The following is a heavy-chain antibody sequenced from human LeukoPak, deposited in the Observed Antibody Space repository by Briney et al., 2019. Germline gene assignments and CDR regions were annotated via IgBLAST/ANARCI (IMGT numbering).Heavy chain of an antibody. V-gene: IGHV3-73*01. CDR3: TRRGSYYGMDV. CDR2: IRSKANSYAT. CDR1: GFTFSGSA. Sequence: GGSLKPSCAASGFTFSGSAMHWVRQASGKGLEWVGRIRSKANSYATAYAASVKGRFTISRDDSKNTAYLQMNSLKTEDTAVYYCTRRGSYYGMDVWGQGTTVTVSS. D-gene: IGHD1-14*01. J-gene: IGHJ6*02.